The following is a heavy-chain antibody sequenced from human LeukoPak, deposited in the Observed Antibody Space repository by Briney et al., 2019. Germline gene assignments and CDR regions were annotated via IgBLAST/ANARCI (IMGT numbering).Heavy chain of an antibody. CDR2: ISWNSGSI. D-gene: IGHD1-26*01. CDR1: GFTFDDYA. V-gene: IGHV3-9*01. Sequence: GGSLRLSCAASGFTFDDYAMHWVRQAPGKGLEWVSGISWNSGSIGYADSVKGRFTISRDNAKNSLYLQMNSLRAEDTALYYCAKDRQWELPGGYFDYWGQGTLVTVSS. J-gene: IGHJ4*02. CDR3: AKDRQWELPGGYFDY.